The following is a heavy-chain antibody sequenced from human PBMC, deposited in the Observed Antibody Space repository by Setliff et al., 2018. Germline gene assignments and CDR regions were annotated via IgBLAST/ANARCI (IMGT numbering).Heavy chain of an antibody. CDR1: GYTFTGHY. CDR2: INPNSGGT. CDR3: ARVKAPALYYYMDV. D-gene: IGHD3-16*02. V-gene: IGHV1-2*06. Sequence: GASVKVSCKASGYTFTGHYMHWVRQAPGQGLEWMGRINPNSGGTNYAQKFQGRVTMTRDTSISTAYMELSRLRSDDTAVYYCARVKAPALYYYMDVWGKGTTVTVSS. J-gene: IGHJ6*03.